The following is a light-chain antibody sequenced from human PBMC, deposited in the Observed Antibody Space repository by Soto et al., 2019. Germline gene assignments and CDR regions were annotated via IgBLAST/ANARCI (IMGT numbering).Light chain of an antibody. CDR3: CSYAGTKYYV. CDR2: EVT. CDR1: SSDIGRYEF. V-gene: IGLV2-8*01. J-gene: IGLJ1*01. Sequence: QSALTQPPSASGSLGQSVTISCTGTSSDIGRYEFVSWYQHHPGKAPKLIIYEVTERPSGVPDRFSVSKSGNTASLTVSGLQADDEADYFCCSYAGTKYYVFGTGTKLTV.